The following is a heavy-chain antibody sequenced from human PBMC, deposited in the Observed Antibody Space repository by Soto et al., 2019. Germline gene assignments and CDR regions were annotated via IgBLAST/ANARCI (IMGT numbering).Heavy chain of an antibody. J-gene: IGHJ4*02. V-gene: IGHV1-46*01. Sequence: QVQLVQSGTEVKKPGASVKVSCKASGYAFTDFYIHWVRQAPGQGLEWMGVISPDGGSTIFSQKFEVRVTMTRDTSRGTVYMELSSLRSDDTAVYYCARAFRGGVVMTTSSARIDYWGQGTLVTVS. CDR3: ARAFRGGVVMTTSSARIDY. CDR2: ISPDGGST. CDR1: GYAFTDFY. D-gene: IGHD3-3*01.